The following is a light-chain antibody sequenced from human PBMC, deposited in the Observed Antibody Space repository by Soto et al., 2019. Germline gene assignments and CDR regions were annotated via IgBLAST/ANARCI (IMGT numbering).Light chain of an antibody. CDR1: QDISGR. CDR3: LQVYSFPRT. J-gene: IGKJ1*01. CDR2: AAS. Sequence: DIQMTQSPSSVSASVGDRITITCRASQDISGRLAWFQQKPGKAPQYLIQAASILQSGVPSRFSGSGSGTEFILTINNLQPEDFASYFCLQVYSFPRTFGLGTKVDI. V-gene: IGKV1-12*01.